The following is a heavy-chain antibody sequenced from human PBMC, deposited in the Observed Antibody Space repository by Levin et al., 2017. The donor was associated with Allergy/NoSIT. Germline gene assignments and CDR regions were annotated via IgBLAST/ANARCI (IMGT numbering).Heavy chain of an antibody. CDR2: IYYSGST. Sequence: SQTLSLTCTVSGGSISSSYWSWIRQPPGKGLEWIGYIYYSGSTNYNPSLTSRVTISVDTSKNQFSLKLSSVTAADTAVYYCARGVSYHFDYWGQGTLVTVSS. CDR3: ARGVSYHFDY. V-gene: IGHV4-59*01. J-gene: IGHJ4*02. D-gene: IGHD2-2*01. CDR1: GGSISSSY.